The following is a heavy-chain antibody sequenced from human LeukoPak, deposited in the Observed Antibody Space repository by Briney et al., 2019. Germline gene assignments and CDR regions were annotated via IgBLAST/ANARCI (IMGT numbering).Heavy chain of an antibody. Sequence: GGSLRLSCAVSGFNVSDNYMSWVRQAPGKGLEWVSLIYSDDTTLYADSVKGRFSMSRDKSNGTVYLQLNSLRTEDTAVYFCARVPFTASLGDYFDYWGQGALVTASS. D-gene: IGHD3-16*01. J-gene: IGHJ4*02. CDR2: IYSDDTT. CDR3: ARVPFTASLGDYFDY. V-gene: IGHV3-66*01. CDR1: GFNVSDNY.